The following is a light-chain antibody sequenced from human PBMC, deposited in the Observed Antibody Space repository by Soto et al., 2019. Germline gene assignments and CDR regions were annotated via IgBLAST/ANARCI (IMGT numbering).Light chain of an antibody. CDR3: QQYNNYSPRT. J-gene: IGKJ1*01. CDR1: QSSNW. V-gene: IGKV1-5*03. CDR2: KAS. Sequence: DIQMTQSPSTRSASVGDRVTITCRASQSSNWLAWYQQKPGKAPKLLIYKASSLESGVPSRFSGSGSGTEFTLTISSLQPDDFATYYCQQYNNYSPRTFGQGTKVEIK.